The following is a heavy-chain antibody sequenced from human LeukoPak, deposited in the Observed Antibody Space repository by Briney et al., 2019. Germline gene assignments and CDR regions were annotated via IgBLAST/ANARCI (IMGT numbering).Heavy chain of an antibody. CDR2: ISGSGGST. Sequence: GGSLRLSCAASGFTFSSYAMSWARQAPGKGLEWVSAISGSGGSTYYADSVKGRFTISRDNSKNTLYLQMNSLRAEDTAVYYCAKDQDIVVVVAVFDPWGQGTLVTVSS. CDR1: GFTFSSYA. J-gene: IGHJ5*02. CDR3: AKDQDIVVVVAVFDP. V-gene: IGHV3-23*01. D-gene: IGHD2-15*01.